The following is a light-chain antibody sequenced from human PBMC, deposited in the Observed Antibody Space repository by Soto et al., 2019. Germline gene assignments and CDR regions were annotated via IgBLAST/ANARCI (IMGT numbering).Light chain of an antibody. CDR2: EVS. J-gene: IGLJ3*02. CDR1: SSDVGGYNY. V-gene: IGLV2-14*01. CDR3: SSYTRSSTWV. Sequence: QSVLTQPASVSGSPGQSITISCTGTSSDVGGYNYVSWYQQHPGKAPKLMIYEVSNRPSGVSNRFSGSKSGNTASLTISGLQAEDEADYYCSSYTRSSTWVFGGGTQLTV.